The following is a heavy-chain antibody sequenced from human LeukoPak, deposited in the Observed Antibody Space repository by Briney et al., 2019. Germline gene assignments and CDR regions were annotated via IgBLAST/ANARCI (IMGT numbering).Heavy chain of an antibody. V-gene: IGHV1-2*02. J-gene: IGHJ4*01. CDR1: GYTFTGYY. D-gene: IGHD6-6*01. CDR3: ARDQGKQLVLYYFDY. CDR2: INPNSGGT. Sequence: VASVKVSCKASGYTFTGYYMHWVRQAHGQGLEWMGWINPNSGGTNYAQKFQGRVTMTRDTSISTAYMELSRLRSDDTAVYYCARDQGKQLVLYYFDYWGQGTLLTVSS.